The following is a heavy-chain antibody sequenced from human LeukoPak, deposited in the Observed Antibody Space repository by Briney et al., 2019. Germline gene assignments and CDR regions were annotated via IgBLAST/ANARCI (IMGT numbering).Heavy chain of an antibody. CDR1: GFAFSNYA. D-gene: IGHD3-22*01. J-gene: IGHJ4*02. V-gene: IGHV3-33*06. CDR3: AKSPDSSVTLFDY. CDR2: IWYDGSNI. Sequence: PGRSLRLSCAASGFAFSNYAMHWVRQAPGKGLEWVAIIWYDGSNIKYADSVKGRFTISRDNSKNTLYLQMNSLRAEDTAVYYCAKSPDSSVTLFDYWGQGTLVTVSS.